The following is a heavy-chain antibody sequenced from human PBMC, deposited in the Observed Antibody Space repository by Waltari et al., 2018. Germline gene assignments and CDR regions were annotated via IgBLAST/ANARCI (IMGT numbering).Heavy chain of an antibody. Sequence: QVQLVQSGAEVKKPGSSVKVSCKASGGTFSSYAISWVRQAPGQGLEWLGRIIPILGIANYAQKFQGRVTITADKSTSTAYMELSSLRSEDTAVDYGARRGSGSYHFDYWGQGTLVTVSS. J-gene: IGHJ4*02. D-gene: IGHD1-26*01. CDR2: IIPILGIA. CDR3: ARRGSGSYHFDY. V-gene: IGHV1-69*04. CDR1: GGTFSSYA.